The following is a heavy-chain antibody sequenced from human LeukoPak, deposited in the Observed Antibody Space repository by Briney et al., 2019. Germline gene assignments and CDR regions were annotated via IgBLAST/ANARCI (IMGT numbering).Heavy chain of an antibody. J-gene: IGHJ6*02. V-gene: IGHV4-30-4*01. D-gene: IGHD2-21*02. CDR2: IYYSGST. CDR1: GRSISSGDDF. Sequence: SETLSLTCTISGRSISSGDDFWSWVRRPPGKGLEWIGYIYYSGSTYYNPSLKSRVTISVDTSKNQFSLKLSSVTAADTAVYYCAREEIMVVTAPLYYYYGMDVWGQGTTVTVSS. CDR3: AREEIMVVTAPLYYYYGMDV.